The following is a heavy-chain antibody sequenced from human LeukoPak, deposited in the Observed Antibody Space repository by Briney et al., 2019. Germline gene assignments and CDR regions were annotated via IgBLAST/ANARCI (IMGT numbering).Heavy chain of an antibody. CDR1: GGTFSSYA. D-gene: IGHD3-10*01. J-gene: IGHJ6*04. Sequence: ASVKVSCKASGGTFSSYAISWVRQAPGQGLEWMGRIIPIFGTANYAQKLQGRVTITADKSTSTAYMELSSLRSEDTAVYYCASQITMVRGVIVPYYYYGMDVWLKGRTVAV. CDR3: ASQITMVRGVIVPYYYYGMDV. V-gene: IGHV1-69*06. CDR2: IIPIFGTA.